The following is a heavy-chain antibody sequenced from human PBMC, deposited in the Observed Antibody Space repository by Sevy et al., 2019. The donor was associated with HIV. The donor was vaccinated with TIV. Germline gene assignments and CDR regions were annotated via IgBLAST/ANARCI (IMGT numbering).Heavy chain of an antibody. V-gene: IGHV3-30*04. CDR3: ARDLIDGSGSYYNWFDP. Sequence: GGSLRLSCAASGFTFSSYAMHWVCQAPGKGLEWVAVISYDGSNKYYADSVKGRFTISRDNSKNTLYLQMNSLRAEDTAVYYCARDLIDGSGSYYNWFDPWGQGTLVTVSS. D-gene: IGHD3-10*01. CDR2: ISYDGSNK. CDR1: GFTFSSYA. J-gene: IGHJ5*02.